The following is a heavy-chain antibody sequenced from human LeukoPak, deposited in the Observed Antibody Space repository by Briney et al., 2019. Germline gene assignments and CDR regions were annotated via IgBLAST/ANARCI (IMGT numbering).Heavy chain of an antibody. D-gene: IGHD2/OR15-2a*01. CDR2: IYYSGST. CDR3: ARRLYDYDAFDI. V-gene: IGHV4-59*08. CDR1: GGSIRSYY. J-gene: IGHJ3*02. Sequence: SETLSLTCTVSGGSIRSYYWTWLRQPPGKELEWIGYIYYSGSTNYNPSLKSRVTISVDTSKNQFSLRLSSVTAADTAVYYCARRLYDYDAFDIWGQGTMVTVSS.